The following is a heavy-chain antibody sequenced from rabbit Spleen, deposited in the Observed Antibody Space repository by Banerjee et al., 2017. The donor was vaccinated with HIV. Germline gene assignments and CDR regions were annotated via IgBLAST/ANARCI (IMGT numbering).Heavy chain of an antibody. CDR3: ARARDTYDDVGDYARLDL. J-gene: IGHJ3*01. V-gene: IGHV1S43*01. CDR2: IYTAGGTT. CDR1: GFDFNSVYD. Sequence: QSLEESGGDLVQPEGSLTLTCKASGFDFNSVYDMCWVRQAPGKGLEWIGLIYTAGGTTDYANWVNGRFTISSDNAQNTVDLQMNSLTAADTATYFCARARDTYDDVGDYARLDLWGQGTLVTVS. D-gene: IGHD2-1*01.